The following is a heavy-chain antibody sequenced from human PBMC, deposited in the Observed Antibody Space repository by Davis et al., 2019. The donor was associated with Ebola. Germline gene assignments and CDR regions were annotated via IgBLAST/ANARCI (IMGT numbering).Heavy chain of an antibody. CDR1: GHAFTTYA. CDR2: ISTNTGNP. D-gene: IGHD2-8*01. Sequence: ASVKVSCKASGHAFTTYALNWVRQAPGQGLEWMGWISTNTGNPTYAQGFTGRFVFSLDTSVSTAYVQISDLKAEDTAVYYCARNLMRIVGPGPFEYWGQGTLVTVSS. V-gene: IGHV7-4-1*02. J-gene: IGHJ4*02. CDR3: ARNLMRIVGPGPFEY.